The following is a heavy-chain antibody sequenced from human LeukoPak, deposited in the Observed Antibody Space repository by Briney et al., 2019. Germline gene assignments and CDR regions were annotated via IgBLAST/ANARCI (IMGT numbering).Heavy chain of an antibody. J-gene: IGHJ3*02. CDR3: ARSRRLLWFGELLKDAFDI. CDR2: ISGSGENT. CDR1: GFTFSKYA. V-gene: IGHV3-23*01. Sequence: PGGSLRLSCAASGFTFSKYAMTWVRQAPGKGLEWVSVISGSGENTDYADSVKGRFTISRDNSKNTLSLQMNSLRVEDTAVYYCARSRRLLWFGELLKDAFDIWGQGTMVTVSS. D-gene: IGHD3-10*01.